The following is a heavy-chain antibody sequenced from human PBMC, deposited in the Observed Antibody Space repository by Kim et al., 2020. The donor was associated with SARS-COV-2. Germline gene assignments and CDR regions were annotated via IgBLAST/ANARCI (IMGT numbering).Heavy chain of an antibody. D-gene: IGHD3-22*01. CDR3: AKVYDSSGFRPFFDL. J-gene: IGHJ2*01. Sequence: DSVKGRFTISRDNTKNTLYLQMNSLRADDTAVYYCAKVYDSSGFRPFFDLWGRGTLVTVSP. V-gene: IGHV3-23*01.